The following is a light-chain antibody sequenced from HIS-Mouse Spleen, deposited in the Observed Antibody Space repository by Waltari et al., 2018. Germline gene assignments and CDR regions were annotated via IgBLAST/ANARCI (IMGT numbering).Light chain of an antibody. J-gene: IGLJ2*01. V-gene: IGLV3-10*01. Sequence: SYELTPPPSVSVSPGQTARITCPGDALPKQYAYWYQQKSGQAPLLVIYEDSKRPSWIPERVSGSSSGTMATLTISGAQVEDEADYYCYSTDSSGNHRVFGGGTKLTVL. CDR3: YSTDSSGNHRV. CDR1: ALPKQY. CDR2: EDS.